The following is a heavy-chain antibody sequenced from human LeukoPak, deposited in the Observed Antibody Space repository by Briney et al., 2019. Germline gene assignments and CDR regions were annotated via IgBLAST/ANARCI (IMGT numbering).Heavy chain of an antibody. CDR1: GFTFSSYW. CDR2: INSDGSST. Sequence: GGSLRLSCAASGFTFSSYWMHWVRQAPGKGLVWVSRINSDGSSTSYADSVKGRFTISRDNAKNTLYLQMNSLRAEDTAVYYCAKNPRSYDSSGYYYPDPWGQGTLVTVSS. D-gene: IGHD3-22*01. J-gene: IGHJ5*02. CDR3: AKNPRSYDSSGYYYPDP. V-gene: IGHV3-74*01.